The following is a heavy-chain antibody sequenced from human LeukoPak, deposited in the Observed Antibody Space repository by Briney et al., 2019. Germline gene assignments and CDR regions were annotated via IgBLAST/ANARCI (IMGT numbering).Heavy chain of an antibody. CDR2: ISDSSTYI. D-gene: IGHD1-14*01. V-gene: IGHV3-21*01. Sequence: PGGSLRLSCAASGFTFSSYAMNWVRQAPGKGLEWVSYISDSSTYIYYADSVKGRFTISRDNVKNSLYLPFNRQRSECTAFEYGPGVLSDTEALDDWVQGSVLTVSS. CDR3: PGVLSDTEALDD. CDR1: GFTFSSYA. J-gene: IGHJ4*02.